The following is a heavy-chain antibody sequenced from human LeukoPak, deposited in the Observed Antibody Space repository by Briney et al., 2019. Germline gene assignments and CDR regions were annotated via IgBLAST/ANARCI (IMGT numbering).Heavy chain of an antibody. J-gene: IGHJ5*02. CDR3: ARGLSYCSSTSCYVAWGLRFDP. V-gene: IGHV4-39*07. D-gene: IGHD2-2*01. Sequence: KPSETLSLTCTVSGGSISSSSYYWGWIRQPPGKGLEWIGSIYYSGSTYYNPSLKSRVTISVDTSKNQFSLKLSSVTAADTAVYYCARGLSYCSSTSCYVAWGLRFDPWGQGTLVTVSS. CDR2: IYYSGST. CDR1: GGSISSSSYY.